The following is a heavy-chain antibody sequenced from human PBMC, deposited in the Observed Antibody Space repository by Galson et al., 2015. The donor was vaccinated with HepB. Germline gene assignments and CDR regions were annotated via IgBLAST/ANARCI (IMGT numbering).Heavy chain of an antibody. CDR2: VSSSSSTI. D-gene: IGHD4-23*01. CDR3: ARVATSYGGNIDYYFDY. Sequence: SLRLSSAASGFTFSSYSMSWVRQAPGKGLEWVSYVSSSSSTIYYADSVKGRFTISRDNAKNSLFLQMNSLRDEDTAVYYCARVATSYGGNIDYYFDYWGQGTLVTVSS. J-gene: IGHJ4*02. CDR1: GFTFSSYS. V-gene: IGHV3-48*02.